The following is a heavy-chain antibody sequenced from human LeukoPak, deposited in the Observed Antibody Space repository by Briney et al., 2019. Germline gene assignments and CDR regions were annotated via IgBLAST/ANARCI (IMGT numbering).Heavy chain of an antibody. J-gene: IGHJ4*02. CDR1: GITVSTNY. CDR3: ARDQHYYGSGSYSGIY. CDR2: IYSGGAT. V-gene: IGHV3-66*01. Sequence: GGSLRLSCAASGITVSTNYMSWVRQAPGKGLEWVSIIYSGGATFYADSVKGRFTISRENSKNTLWLQMNSLRAEDTAVYYCARDQHYYGSGSYSGIYWGQGTLVTVSS. D-gene: IGHD3-10*01.